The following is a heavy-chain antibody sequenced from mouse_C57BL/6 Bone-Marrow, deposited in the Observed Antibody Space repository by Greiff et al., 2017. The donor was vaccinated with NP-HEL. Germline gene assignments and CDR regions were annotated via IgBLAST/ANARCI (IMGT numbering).Heavy chain of an antibody. V-gene: IGHV5-16*01. CDR3: AREGGLRRRTYAMDY. D-gene: IGHD2-4*01. J-gene: IGHJ4*01. CDR1: GFTFSDYS. Sequence: EVKLVESEGGLVQPGSSMKLSCTASGFTFSDYSMAWVRQVPEKGLEWVANINYDGSSTYYLDSLKSRFILSRDNAKNILYLQMSSLKSEDTATYYCAREGGLRRRTYAMDYWGQGTAVTVSS. CDR2: INYDGSST.